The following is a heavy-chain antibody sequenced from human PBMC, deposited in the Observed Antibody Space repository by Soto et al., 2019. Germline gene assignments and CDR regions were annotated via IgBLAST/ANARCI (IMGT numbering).Heavy chain of an antibody. CDR2: ISWNGENI. Sequence: EVQLVESGGGLVQPGWSLRLSCATSGFIFDDYAMHWVRQTPGKGLEWVSGISWNGENIVYVDSVKGRFTISRDNATNSLYLQMNNLRPEETAFYFCARHINNGWSRGVFDFWGQGIVVTVAS. V-gene: IGHV3-9*01. CDR1: GFIFDDYA. CDR3: ARHINNGWSRGVFDF. J-gene: IGHJ4*02. D-gene: IGHD6-19*01.